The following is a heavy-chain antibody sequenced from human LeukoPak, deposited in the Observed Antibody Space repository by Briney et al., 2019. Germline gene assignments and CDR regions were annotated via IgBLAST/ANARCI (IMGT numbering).Heavy chain of an antibody. Sequence: GGSLRLSCAASGFTFSSYWMSWVRQAPGKGLVWVSRISNDASSTTYADSVKGRFTISRDNTKNTLYLQMNSLRAEDTAVYYCAVGGNPGALDYWGQGTLVTVSS. D-gene: IGHD4-23*01. CDR2: ISNDASST. CDR1: GFTFSSYW. J-gene: IGHJ4*02. CDR3: AVGGNPGALDY. V-gene: IGHV3-74*01.